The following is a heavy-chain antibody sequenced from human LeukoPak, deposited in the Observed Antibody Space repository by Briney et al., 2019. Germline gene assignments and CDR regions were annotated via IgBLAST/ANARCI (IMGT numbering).Heavy chain of an antibody. CDR3: ARGVSDGGSFDY. D-gene: IGHD2-21*02. Sequence: RASVKVSCKASGYTFTNYGITWTRQAPGQGLEWVGWINTYNGNTNYAQKLQGRVTMTTDTSTSTAYMELRSLRSDDAAVYYCARGVSDGGSFDYWGQGTLVTVSS. V-gene: IGHV1-18*01. CDR2: INTYNGNT. CDR1: GYTFTNYG. J-gene: IGHJ4*02.